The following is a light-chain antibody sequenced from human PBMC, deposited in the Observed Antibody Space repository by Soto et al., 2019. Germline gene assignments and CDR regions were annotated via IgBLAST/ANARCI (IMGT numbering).Light chain of an antibody. V-gene: IGLV2-14*01. CDR2: DVS. CDR1: SSDVGGYNY. CDR3: SSYTTSSTRV. Sequence: QSALTQPASVSGSLGQSITMSCTGTSSDVGGYNYVSWYQQHPGKAPKLMIYDVSNRPSGVSNRFSGSKSGNTASLTISGLLAEDEADYYCSSYTTSSTRVFGGGTQLTVL. J-gene: IGLJ2*01.